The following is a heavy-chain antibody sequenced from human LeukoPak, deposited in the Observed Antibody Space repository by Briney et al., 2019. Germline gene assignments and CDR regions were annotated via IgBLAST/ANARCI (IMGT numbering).Heavy chain of an antibody. D-gene: IGHD6-13*01. CDR1: GFTFTSYG. J-gene: IGHJ5*01. CDR2: ISYDGSNK. V-gene: IGHV3-30*18. CDR3: AKECSSSWFDY. Sequence: GGSLRLSCAASGFTFTSYGMHWVRQVPGKWLEWVAVISYDGSNKYYTDSVKGRFTNSRDNSKNTLYLQMNSLRAEDTAVYYCAKECSSSWFDYWGQGTLVTVSS.